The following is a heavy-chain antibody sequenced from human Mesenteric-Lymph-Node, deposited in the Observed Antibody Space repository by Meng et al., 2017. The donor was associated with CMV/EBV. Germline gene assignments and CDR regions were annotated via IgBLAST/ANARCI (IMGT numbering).Heavy chain of an antibody. V-gene: IGHV3-21*01. CDR1: GFTFSSYT. CDR2: ISSGSSYK. Sequence: GESLKISCAASGFTFSSYTMNWVRQAPGKGLEWVSSISSGSSYKYYADSVMGRFTISRDTAKNSLSLQMNSLRAEDTAIYYCARGADNSSPYYYFDYWGQGTLVTVSS. J-gene: IGHJ4*02. CDR3: ARGADNSSPYYYFDY. D-gene: IGHD6-6*01.